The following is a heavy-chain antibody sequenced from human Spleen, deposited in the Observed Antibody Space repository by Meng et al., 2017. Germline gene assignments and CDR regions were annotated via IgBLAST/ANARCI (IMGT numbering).Heavy chain of an antibody. Sequence: QMQQLHLGAYVNKLETSVNFVCSACAYFGSTYNWHCVSRAQGQGVEWIERFNPNSGDTTYAQKLQSRFTMTRNTSISTAYMDVRSLRSDDTAVYYCVREASPDWRGDYWGQGTLVTASS. V-gene: IGHV1-2*06. D-gene: IGHD3/OR15-3a*01. J-gene: IGHJ4*02. CDR2: FNPNSGDT. CDR3: VREASPDWRGDY. CDR1: AYFGSTYN.